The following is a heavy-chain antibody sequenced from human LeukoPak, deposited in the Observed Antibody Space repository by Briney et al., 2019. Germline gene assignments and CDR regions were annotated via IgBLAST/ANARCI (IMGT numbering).Heavy chain of an antibody. Sequence: GGSLRLSCAASGFTFSSYGMHWVRQAPGKGLEWVAVISYDGSNKYYADSVKGRFTISRDNSKNSLYLQMNSLRAEDTAVYYCARDDCSSTSCYTWIDLFYYYGMDVWGQGTTVTVSS. V-gene: IGHV3-30*03. CDR3: ARDDCSSTSCYTWIDLFYYYGMDV. D-gene: IGHD2-2*02. CDR2: ISYDGSNK. CDR1: GFTFSSYG. J-gene: IGHJ6*02.